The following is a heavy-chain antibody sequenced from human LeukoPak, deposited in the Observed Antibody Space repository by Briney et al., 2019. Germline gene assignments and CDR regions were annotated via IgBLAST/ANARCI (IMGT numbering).Heavy chain of an antibody. J-gene: IGHJ4*02. CDR2: IHRSGST. CDR1: GGAISSGGYF. CDR3: AKRFMVRGVRADY. Sequence: PSQTLSLTCVVSGGAISSGGYFSSWIRQPPGKGLEWIGYIHRSGSTYYNPSLKSRVTISVDRSKNQFSLKLSSGTAADTAVYNCAKRFMVRGVRADYWGQGTLVTVSS. D-gene: IGHD3-10*01. V-gene: IGHV4-30-2*01.